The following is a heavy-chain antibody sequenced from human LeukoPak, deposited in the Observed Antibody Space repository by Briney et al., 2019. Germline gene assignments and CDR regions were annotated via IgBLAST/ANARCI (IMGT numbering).Heavy chain of an antibody. CDR1: GFTFSNYW. V-gene: IGHV3-7*01. CDR3: ARDWRYSGYDC. Sequence: GGSLRLSCEGSGFTFSNYWMSWVRQAPGKGLEWVANIQQHGSETYYGDSVKGRFTISRDNAKNSLYLQMNSLRAEDTAVYYCARDWRYSGYDCWGQGTLATVSS. D-gene: IGHD5-12*01. CDR2: IQQHGSET. J-gene: IGHJ4*02.